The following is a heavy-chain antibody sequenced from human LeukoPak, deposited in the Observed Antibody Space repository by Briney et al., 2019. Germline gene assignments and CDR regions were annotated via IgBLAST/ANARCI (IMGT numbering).Heavy chain of an antibody. D-gene: IGHD6-13*01. CDR1: GGSTSGGNYY. CDR2: IYYSGST. J-gene: IGHJ4*02. V-gene: IGHV4-31*03. CDR3: ARGLSSSSFLDY. Sequence: SETLSLTCIVSGGSTSGGNYYWSWIRQHPGKGLEWIGYIYYSGSTYYNPSLKSRVTISVDTSKNQFSLKLSSVTAADTAVYYCARGLSSSSFLDYWGQGTLVTVSS.